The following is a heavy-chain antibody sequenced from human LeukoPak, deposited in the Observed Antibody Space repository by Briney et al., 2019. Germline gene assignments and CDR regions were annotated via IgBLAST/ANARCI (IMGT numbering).Heavy chain of an antibody. CDR1: GFTFSSYG. CDR3: ARPDYYDSSGQDV. Sequence: PGGSLRLSCAASGFTFSSYGMHWVRQAPGKGLEWVAVISYDGSNKYYADSVKGRFTISRDNAKNTLYLQMNSLRAEDTAVYYCARPDYYDSSGQDVWGQGTLVTVSS. D-gene: IGHD3-22*01. V-gene: IGHV3-30*03. J-gene: IGHJ4*02. CDR2: ISYDGSNK.